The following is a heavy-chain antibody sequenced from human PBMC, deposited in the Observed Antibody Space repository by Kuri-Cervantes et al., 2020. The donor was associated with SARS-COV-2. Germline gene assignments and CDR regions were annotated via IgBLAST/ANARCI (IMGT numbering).Heavy chain of an antibody. CDR2: ISGSGGST. V-gene: IGHV3-23*01. J-gene: IGHJ6*03. CDR3: AKGPNGYYYYYMDV. D-gene: IGHD2-8*01. CDR1: GFTFSSYA. Sequence: GGSLRLSCAASGFTFSSYAMSWVRQAPGKGLEWVSAISGSGGSTYYADSVKGRFTISRDNSKNTLYLQMNSLRAEDTAVYYCAKGPNGYYYYYMDVWGKGTTVTVSS.